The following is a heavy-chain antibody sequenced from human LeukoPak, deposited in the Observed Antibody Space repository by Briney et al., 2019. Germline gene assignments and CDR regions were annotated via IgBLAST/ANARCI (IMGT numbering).Heavy chain of an antibody. CDR1: GFTFSSYA. J-gene: IGHJ4*02. CDR2: ISGSGGST. CDR3: AKVVHITMIVGTYFDY. V-gene: IGHV3-23*01. Sequence: PGGSLRLSCAASGFTFSSYAMSWVRQAPGKGLEWVSAISGSGGSTYYADSVKGRFTISRDNSKNTLYLQMNSLRAEDTAVYYCAKVVHITMIVGTYFDYWGQGTLVTVSS. D-gene: IGHD3-22*01.